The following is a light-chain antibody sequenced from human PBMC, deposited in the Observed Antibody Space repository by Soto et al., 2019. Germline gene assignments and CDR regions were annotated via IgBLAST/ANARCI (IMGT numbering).Light chain of an antibody. Sequence: EIVLTQSPGTLSLSPGERVTVFCRASRGVESSYLAWFQQKPGQAPRLRIYGASRRATGVPDRFSGSWAGTYFTLTITRLDPDDFAVYYCHQYETSSWTFGQGTKVEI. CDR1: RGVESSY. CDR2: GAS. V-gene: IGKV3-20*01. J-gene: IGKJ1*01. CDR3: HQYETSSWT.